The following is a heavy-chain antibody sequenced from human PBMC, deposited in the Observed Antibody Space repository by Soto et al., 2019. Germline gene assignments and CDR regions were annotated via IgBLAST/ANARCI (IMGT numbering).Heavy chain of an antibody. J-gene: IGHJ4*02. V-gene: IGHV4-30-2*01. D-gene: IGHD5-12*01. Sequence: QLQLQESGSGLVKPSQTLSLTCAVSGGSISSGGYSWSWIRQPPGKGLEWIGYIYHSGRTYYNPSLKSPVTISVARSKNQFSLKLSSVTAADTAVYYCAAGGGLPRYYWGQGTLVTVSS. CDR3: AAGGGLPRYY. CDR1: GGSISSGGYS. CDR2: IYHSGRT.